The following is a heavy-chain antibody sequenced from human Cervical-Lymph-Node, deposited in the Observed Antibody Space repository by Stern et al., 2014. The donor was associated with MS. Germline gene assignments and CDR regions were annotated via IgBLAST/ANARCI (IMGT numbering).Heavy chain of an antibody. CDR1: GGSISSGSDY. J-gene: IGHJ4*02. CDR3: ASGYRIFDY. D-gene: IGHD5-18*01. CDR2: IHPSGTA. Sequence: VQLVESGPGLVKPSQTLSLTCTVSGGSISSGSDYWSWIRQPVGKGLEWIGRIHPSGTAYYPPSLKSRVTLSTDTSRNQFSLELNSATAADTAIYYCASGYRIFDYWGQGILVTVSS. V-gene: IGHV4-61*02.